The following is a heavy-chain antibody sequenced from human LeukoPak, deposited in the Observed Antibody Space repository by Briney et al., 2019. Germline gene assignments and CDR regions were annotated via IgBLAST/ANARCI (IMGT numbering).Heavy chain of an antibody. D-gene: IGHD3-10*01. CDR3: ARGGHRQKEF. J-gene: IGHJ4*02. V-gene: IGHV3-7*01. CDR2: INQDGSGK. CDR1: GFTFSNYW. Sequence: GESLRLSCAASGFTFSNYWMTWVCQSPGKGLEWVAIINQDGSGKYYVDSVKGRFTISRDNAKNSLYLQMSSLRAEDTAVYYCARGGHRQKEFWGQGTLVTVSS.